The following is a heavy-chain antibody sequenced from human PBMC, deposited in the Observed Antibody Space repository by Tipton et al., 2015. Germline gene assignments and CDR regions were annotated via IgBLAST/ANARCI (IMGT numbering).Heavy chain of an antibody. V-gene: IGHV4-59*01. CDR2: ISYSGGT. CDR1: GGSISNYY. D-gene: IGHD3-10*02. J-gene: IGHJ5*02. CDR3: ARDYVYNWFDP. Sequence: TLSLTCTVSGGSISNYYWSWIRQPPGKGLEWIAYISYSGGTKYNPSLKSRVTISVDTSKNQFSLKLSSVTAADTAVYYCARDYVYNWFDPWGQGTLVTVSS.